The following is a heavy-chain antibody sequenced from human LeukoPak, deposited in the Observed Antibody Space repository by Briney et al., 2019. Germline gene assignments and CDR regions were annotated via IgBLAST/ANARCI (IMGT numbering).Heavy chain of an antibody. D-gene: IGHD2-2*03. CDR2: INPNSGGT. CDR3: ARGLATLDIVVVPAANPLDC. V-gene: IGHV1-2*02. CDR1: GYTFTGYY. J-gene: IGHJ4*02. Sequence: GASVKVSCKASGYTFTGYYMHWVRQAPGQGLEWMGWINPNSGGTNYAQKFQGRVTMTRDTSISTAYMELSRLRSDDTAVYYCARGLATLDIVVVPAANPLDCWGQGTLVTVSS.